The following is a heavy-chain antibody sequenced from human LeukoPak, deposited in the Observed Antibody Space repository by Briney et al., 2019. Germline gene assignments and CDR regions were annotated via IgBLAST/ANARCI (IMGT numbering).Heavy chain of an antibody. J-gene: IGHJ3*02. CDR3: AGGRRGAFDI. V-gene: IGHV1-2*02. D-gene: IGHD3-10*01. Sequence: VASVKVSCKASGYTFTGYYMHWVRQAPGQGLEWMGWINPNSGGTNYAQKFQGRVTITRNTSISTAYMELSSLRSEDTAVYYCAGGRRGAFDIWGQGTMVTVSS. CDR1: GYTFTGYY. CDR2: INPNSGGT.